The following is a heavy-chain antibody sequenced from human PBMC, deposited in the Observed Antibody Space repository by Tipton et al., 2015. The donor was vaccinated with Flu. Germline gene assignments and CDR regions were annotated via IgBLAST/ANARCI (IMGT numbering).Heavy chain of an antibody. V-gene: IGHV3-48*03. J-gene: IGHJ6*02. D-gene: IGHD3-10*01. CDR1: GFTFSSYE. CDR2: ISSSGSTI. Sequence: GSLRLSCAASGFTFSSYEMNWVRQAPGKGLEWVSYISSSGSTIYYADSVKGRFTISRDNAKNSLYLQMNSLRAEDTAVYYCARELLWFGESTYGMDVWGQGTTVTVSS. CDR3: ARELLWFGESTYGMDV.